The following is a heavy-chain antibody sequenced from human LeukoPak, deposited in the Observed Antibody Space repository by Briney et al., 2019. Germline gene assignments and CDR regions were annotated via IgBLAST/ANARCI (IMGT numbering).Heavy chain of an antibody. CDR2: ISSSSSYI. D-gene: IGHD1-26*01. J-gene: IGHJ4*02. CDR3: ARDDGSYSRSPGFDN. Sequence: PGGSLRLSCAASGFTFSSYRMNWVRQAPGKGLEWVSSISSSSSYIYYADSVKGRFTISRDNAKNPLYLQMNSLRAEDTAVYYCARDDGSYSRSPGFDNWGQGTLVTVSS. V-gene: IGHV3-21*01. CDR1: GFTFSSYR.